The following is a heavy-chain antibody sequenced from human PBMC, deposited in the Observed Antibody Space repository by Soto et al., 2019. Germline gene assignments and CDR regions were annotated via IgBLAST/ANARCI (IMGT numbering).Heavy chain of an antibody. J-gene: IGHJ4*02. V-gene: IGHV4-31*02. CDR2: IFNSGTT. D-gene: IGHD1-26*01. Sequence: QVQLQESGPGLVKPSQTLSLTCSVSGASTVSHYHWTWIRQPPGQGLEWMGYIFNSGTTFYNRSLTSRLSISMDTSGNPFSLELRSVTAADTAVYYCALALGPTTGLDYWGQGTLVTVSS. CDR3: ALALGPTTGLDY. CDR1: GASTVSHYH.